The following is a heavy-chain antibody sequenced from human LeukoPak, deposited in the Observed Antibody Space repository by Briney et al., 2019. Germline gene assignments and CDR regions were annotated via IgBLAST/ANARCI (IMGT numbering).Heavy chain of an antibody. CDR1: GFTFSLYT. V-gene: IGHV3-30*04. CDR3: ARDFVRATGTGNAFDI. J-gene: IGHJ3*02. Sequence: PGGSLRLSCAASGFTFSLYTMHWVRQAPGKGLEWVAVISYDGSDKYYADSVKGRFTISRDNSKNTLFLQMNSLRAEDTAVYYCARDFVRATGTGNAFDIWGQGTMVTVSS. CDR2: ISYDGSDK.